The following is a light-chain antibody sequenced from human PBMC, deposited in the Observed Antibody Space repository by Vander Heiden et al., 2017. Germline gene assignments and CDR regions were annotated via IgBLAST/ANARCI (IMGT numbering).Light chain of an antibody. CDR1: QSVSDN. J-gene: IGKJ2*01. CDR2: GAS. CDR3: QQYNNWPPFT. Sequence: ETVMMLFPATVSVSPGERATLPCRASQSVSDNLAWYQQKPGQAPRLLIYGASVRATDIPARFSGSGSGTEFTLTISSLQSEDFAVYYCQQYNNWPPFTFGQGTKLEIK. V-gene: IGKV3-15*01.